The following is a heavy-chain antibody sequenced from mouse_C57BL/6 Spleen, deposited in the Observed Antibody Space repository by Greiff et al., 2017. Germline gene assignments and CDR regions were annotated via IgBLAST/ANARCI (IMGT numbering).Heavy chain of an antibody. V-gene: IGHV14-4*01. CDR1: GFNIKDDY. CDR3: TALGTTVVYFDY. CDR2: IDPENGDT. Sequence: VQLQQSGAELVRPGASVKLSCTASGFNIKDDYMHWVKQRPEQGLEWIGWIDPENGDTEYASKFQGKATIPADTSSNTAYLQLSSLTSEDAAVYYCTALGTTVVYFDYWGQGTSLTVSS. D-gene: IGHD1-1*01. J-gene: IGHJ2*02.